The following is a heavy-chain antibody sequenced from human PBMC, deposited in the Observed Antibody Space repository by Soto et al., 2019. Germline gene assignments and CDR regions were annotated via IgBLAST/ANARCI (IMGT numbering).Heavy chain of an antibody. Sequence: QVQLVQSGAEVKKPGASVKVSCKASGYTFTSYDINWVRQATGQGLEWMGWMNPNSGNTGYAQKFQGRVTMTRNTSISTAYMELSSLRSEDTAVYYCARGYDFWSGYSVQYYYYMDVWGKGTTVTVSS. CDR1: GYTFTSYD. V-gene: IGHV1-8*01. CDR2: MNPNSGNT. J-gene: IGHJ6*03. CDR3: ARGYDFWSGYSVQYYYYMDV. D-gene: IGHD3-3*01.